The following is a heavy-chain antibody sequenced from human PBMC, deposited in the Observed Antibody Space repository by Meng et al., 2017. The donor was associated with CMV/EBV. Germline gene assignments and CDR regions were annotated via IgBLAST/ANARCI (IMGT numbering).Heavy chain of an antibody. V-gene: IGHV4-34*01. CDR2: INHSGST. Sequence: QVQLQAWGAGLLKPSETLSVTCAVYGGSFSGYYWSWIRQPPGKGLEWIGEINHSGSTNYNPSLKSRVTISVDTSKNQFSLKLSSVTAADTAVYYCARESMVRGEDWGQGTLVTVSS. CDR1: GGSFSGYY. D-gene: IGHD3-10*01. CDR3: ARESMVRGED. J-gene: IGHJ4*02.